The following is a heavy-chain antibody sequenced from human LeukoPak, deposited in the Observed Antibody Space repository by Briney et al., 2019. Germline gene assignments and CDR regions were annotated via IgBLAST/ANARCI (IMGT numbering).Heavy chain of an antibody. V-gene: IGHV1-46*01. CDR2: INPSGTWT. J-gene: IGHJ5*02. Sequence: GASVKVSCKASGYTFSRSYMHWVRQAPGQGLEWMGVINPSGTWTSYAQKFRGRITMTRDMSTSTDYMELRSLGFEDTAVYYCAKDNSVGDIAWWFDPWGQGTLVTVSS. CDR1: GYTFSRSY. D-gene: IGHD1-26*01. CDR3: AKDNSVGDIAWWFDP.